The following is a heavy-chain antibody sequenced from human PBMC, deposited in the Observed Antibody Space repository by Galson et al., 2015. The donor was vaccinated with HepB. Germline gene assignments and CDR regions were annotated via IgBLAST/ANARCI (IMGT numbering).Heavy chain of an antibody. Sequence: SLRLSCAASGFTFSSYAMHWVRQAPGKGLEWVAVISYDGSNKYYADSVKGRFTISRDNSKNTLYLQMNSLRAEDTAVYYCARDRGAGGGGLGYWGQGTLVTVSS. CDR1: GFTFSSYA. CDR2: ISYDGSNK. V-gene: IGHV3-30*04. J-gene: IGHJ4*02. CDR3: ARDRGAGGGGLGY. D-gene: IGHD1-26*01.